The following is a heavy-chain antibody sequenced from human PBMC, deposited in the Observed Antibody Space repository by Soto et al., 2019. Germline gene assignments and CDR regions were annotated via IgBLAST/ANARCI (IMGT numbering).Heavy chain of an antibody. V-gene: IGHV2-5*01. CDR2: IYWNDDK. CDR1: GGSISTVGHY. D-gene: IGHD6-19*01. Sequence: KPSETLSLTCSVSGGSISTVGHYWTWIRQPPGKALEWLALIYWNDDKRYSPSLKSRLTITKDTSKNQVVLTMTNMDPVDTATYYCAHRRKVAGYFDYWGQGTLVTVSS. J-gene: IGHJ4*02. CDR3: AHRRKVAGYFDY.